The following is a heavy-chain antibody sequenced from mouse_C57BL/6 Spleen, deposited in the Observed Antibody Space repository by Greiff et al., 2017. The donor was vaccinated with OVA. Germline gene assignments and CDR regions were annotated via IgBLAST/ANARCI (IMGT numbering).Heavy chain of an antibody. J-gene: IGHJ4*01. CDR2: ISSGGDYI. CDR1: GFTFSSYA. CDR3: TRGRVYYYGSPYAMDY. Sequence: DVQLQESGEGLVKPGGSLKLSCAASGFTFSSYAMSWVRQTPEKRLEWVAYISSGGDYIYYADTVKGRFTISRDNARNTLYVQMSSLKSEDTAMYYCTRGRVYYYGSPYAMDYWGQGTSVTVSS. V-gene: IGHV5-9-1*02. D-gene: IGHD1-1*01.